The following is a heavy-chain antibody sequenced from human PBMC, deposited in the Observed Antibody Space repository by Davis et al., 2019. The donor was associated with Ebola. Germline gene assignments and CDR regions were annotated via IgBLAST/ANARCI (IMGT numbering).Heavy chain of an antibody. CDR1: GFTFDDYA. CDR3: ARDYDFWSGPQPDY. V-gene: IGHV3-9*01. J-gene: IGHJ4*02. D-gene: IGHD3-3*01. Sequence: GGSLRLSCVGSGFTFDDYALHWVRQGPGKGLEWVSHISWDSGRVDYADSVKGRFTISRDNAKNSLYLQMNSLRAEDTAVYYCARDYDFWSGPQPDYWGQGTLVTVSS. CDR2: ISWDSGRV.